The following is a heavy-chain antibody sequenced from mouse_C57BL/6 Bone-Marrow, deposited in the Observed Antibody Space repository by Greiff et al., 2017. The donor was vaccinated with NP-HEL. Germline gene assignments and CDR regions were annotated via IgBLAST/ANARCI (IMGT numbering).Heavy chain of an antibody. CDR2: INPSSGYT. CDR1: GYTFTSYW. D-gene: IGHD1-1*01. V-gene: IGHV1-7*01. CDR3: ARLYYGSSYNWYFDV. J-gene: IGHJ1*03. Sequence: VQLQQSGAELAKPGASVKLSCKASGYTFTSYWMHWVKQRPGQGLEWIGYINPSSGYTKYNQKFKDKATLTADKSSSTAYMQLSSLTYEDSAGYYCARLYYGSSYNWYFDVWGTGTTVTVSS.